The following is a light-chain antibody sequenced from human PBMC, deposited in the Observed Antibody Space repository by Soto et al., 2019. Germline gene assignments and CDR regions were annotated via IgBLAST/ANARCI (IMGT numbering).Light chain of an antibody. CDR2: AAS. CDR3: QQSYSTPPT. CDR1: QEIDKF. Sequence: DIQMTQSPSSLSASVGDRVTITCQASQEIDKFLNWYQQKPGKAPKLLIYAASSLQSGVPSRFSGSGSGTDFTLTISSLQPEDFATYYCQQSYSTPPTFGQGTKVDIK. V-gene: IGKV1-39*01. J-gene: IGKJ1*01.